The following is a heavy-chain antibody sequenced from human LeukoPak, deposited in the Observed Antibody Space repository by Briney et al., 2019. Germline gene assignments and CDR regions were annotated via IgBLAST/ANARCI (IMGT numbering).Heavy chain of an antibody. Sequence: PSETLSLTCTVSGGSISSYYWSWIRQPPGKGLEWIGYIYYSGSTNYNPSLKSRVTISVDTSKNQFSLKLSSVTAADTAVYYCARGRLTYYYDSSGYYYFDYWGQGTLVTVSS. CDR3: ARGRLTYYYDSSGYYYFDY. D-gene: IGHD3-22*01. V-gene: IGHV4-59*01. CDR1: GGSISSYY. J-gene: IGHJ4*02. CDR2: IYYSGST.